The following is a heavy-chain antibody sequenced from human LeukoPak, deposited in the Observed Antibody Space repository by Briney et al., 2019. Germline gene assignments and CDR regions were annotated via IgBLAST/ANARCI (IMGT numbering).Heavy chain of an antibody. D-gene: IGHD6-13*01. Sequence: GGSLRLSCAASGFTSSSYGMHWVRQAPGKGLEWVAFIRYDGSNKYYADSVKGRSTISRDNSKNTLYLQMNSLRAEDTAVYYCAKNPAPSSSWYVYYYGMDVWGQGTTVTVSS. CDR1: GFTSSSYG. CDR3: AKNPAPSSSWYVYYYGMDV. CDR2: IRYDGSNK. J-gene: IGHJ6*02. V-gene: IGHV3-30*02.